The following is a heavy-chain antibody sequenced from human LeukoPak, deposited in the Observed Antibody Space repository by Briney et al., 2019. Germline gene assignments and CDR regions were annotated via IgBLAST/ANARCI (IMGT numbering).Heavy chain of an antibody. Sequence: PGGSLRLPCAASGFTVSSNYMSWVRQAPWKGLEWVSYISSSGSGMYYADSVKGRFTISRDNAKNSLYLQMNSLRVEDTAVYYCARSRSGYYLDYWGQGTLVTASS. J-gene: IGHJ4*02. CDR2: ISSSGSGM. D-gene: IGHD3-3*01. CDR1: GFTVSSNY. V-gene: IGHV3-48*01. CDR3: ARSRSGYYLDY.